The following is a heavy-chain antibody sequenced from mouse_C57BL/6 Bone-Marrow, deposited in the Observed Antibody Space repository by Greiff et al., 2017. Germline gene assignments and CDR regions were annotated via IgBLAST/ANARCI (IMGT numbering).Heavy chain of an antibody. CDR2: ISSGGSYT. J-gene: IGHJ4*01. CDR1: GFTFSSYG. V-gene: IGHV5-6*01. CDR3: ARELPRAMDY. Sequence: EVKLVESGGYLVKPGGSLKLSCAASGFTFSSYGMSWVRQTPDKRLEWVATISSGGSYTYYPDSVKGRFTISRDNAKNTLYLQMSSLKSEDTAMYYCARELPRAMDYWCQGTSVTVSS.